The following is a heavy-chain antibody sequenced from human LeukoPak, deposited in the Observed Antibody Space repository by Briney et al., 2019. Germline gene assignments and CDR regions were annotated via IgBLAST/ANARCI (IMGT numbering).Heavy chain of an antibody. Sequence: GASVKVSCKASGGTFSSYAISWVRQAPGQGLEWMGWISAYNGNTNYAQKLQGRVTMTTDTSTSTAYMELRSLRSDDTAVYYCARDRQDIVVVSDARDAFDIWGQGTMVTVSS. CDR1: GGTFSSYA. J-gene: IGHJ3*02. D-gene: IGHD2-2*01. CDR3: ARDRQDIVVVSDARDAFDI. CDR2: ISAYNGNT. V-gene: IGHV1-18*01.